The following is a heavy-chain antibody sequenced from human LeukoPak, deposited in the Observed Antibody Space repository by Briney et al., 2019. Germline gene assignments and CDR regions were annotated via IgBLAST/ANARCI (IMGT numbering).Heavy chain of an antibody. V-gene: IGHV1-2*02. CDR2: INPNSGGT. D-gene: IGHD3-10*01. CDR1: GYTFTGYY. CDR3: ARGPNYYGSGRSWFDP. J-gene: IGHJ5*02. Sequence: ASVKVSCKASGYTFTGYYMHWVRQAPGQGLEWMGWINPNSGGTNYAQKFQGRVTMTRDTSISTAYMELSRLTSDDTALYYCARGPNYYGSGRSWFDPWGQGTLVTVSS.